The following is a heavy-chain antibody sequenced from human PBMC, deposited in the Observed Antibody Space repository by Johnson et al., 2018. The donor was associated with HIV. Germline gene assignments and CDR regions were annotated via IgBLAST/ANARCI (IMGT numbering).Heavy chain of an antibody. CDR2: ISSSGTTI. J-gene: IGHJ3*02. V-gene: IGHV3-11*04. CDR3: AKTTRGNWGSCFDI. Sequence: QLVESGGGLVKPGGSLRLSCAASGFSFSDYFMSWIRQAPGKGLECISYISSSGTTIYYTDSVKGRFTISRDNAKNSLYLQLNSLRAEDTSLYYCAKTTRGNWGSCFDIWGRGTMVTVSS. D-gene: IGHD7-27*01. CDR1: GFSFSDYF.